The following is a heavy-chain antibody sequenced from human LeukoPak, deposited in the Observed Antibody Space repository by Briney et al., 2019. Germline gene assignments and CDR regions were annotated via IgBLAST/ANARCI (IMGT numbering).Heavy chain of an antibody. D-gene: IGHD6-13*01. CDR1: GFTFSNYE. V-gene: IGHV3-48*03. CDR3: AKDAAGPEY. Sequence: GGSLRLSCAASGFTFSNYEMNWVRQAPGKGLEWVSIITSGGTTTYYVDSVKGRFTISRDNAKNSLYLQMNSLRAEDTAVYYCAKDAAGPEYWGQGTLVTVSS. CDR2: ITSGGTTT. J-gene: IGHJ4*02.